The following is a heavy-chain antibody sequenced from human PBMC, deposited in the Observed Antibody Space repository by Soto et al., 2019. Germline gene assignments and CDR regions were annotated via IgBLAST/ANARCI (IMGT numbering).Heavy chain of an antibody. CDR1: GYTFTSYA. D-gene: IGHD5-12*01. CDR3: ARVRYDQAFDI. V-gene: IGHV1-3*01. J-gene: IGHJ3*02. CDR2: INAGNGNT. Sequence: ASVKVSCKASGYTFTSYAMHWVRQAPGQRLEWMGWINAGNGNTKYSQKFQGRVTMTRDTSTSTVYMELSSLRSEDTAVYYCARVRYDQAFDIWGQGTMVTVSS.